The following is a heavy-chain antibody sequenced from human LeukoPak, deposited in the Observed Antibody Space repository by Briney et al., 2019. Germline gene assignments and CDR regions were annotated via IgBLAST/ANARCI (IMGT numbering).Heavy chain of an antibody. CDR2: IISKTGGGAT. Sequence: GGSLRLSCAASGFAFTNVWMSWVRQTPGKGLEWVGRIISKTGGGATDYAAPVKGRFTISRDDSKNTLYLQMSSLKTEDTAVYYCARVGATGTADYWGQGTLVTVSS. J-gene: IGHJ4*02. V-gene: IGHV3-15*01. D-gene: IGHD1-1*01. CDR1: GFAFTNVW. CDR3: ARVGATGTADY.